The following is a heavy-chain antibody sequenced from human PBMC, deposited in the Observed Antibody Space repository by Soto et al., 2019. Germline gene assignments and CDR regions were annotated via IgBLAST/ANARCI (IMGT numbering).Heavy chain of an antibody. CDR3: ALGQFMDV. CDR1: GVSISGTGHY. CDR2: IDSSGTT. J-gene: IGHJ6*03. Sequence: QVQLQESGPGLVKASQTLALTCTVSGVSISGTGHYWNWVRQHPGKGLEWIGYIDSSGTTFSNPSLKSRLAMSVDPSKNQFSLKVTSVSAADTGVYVCALGQFMDVWGKGATVTVSS. V-gene: IGHV4-31*03. D-gene: IGHD3-16*01.